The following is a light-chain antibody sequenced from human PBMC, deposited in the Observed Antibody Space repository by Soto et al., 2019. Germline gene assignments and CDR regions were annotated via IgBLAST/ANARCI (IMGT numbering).Light chain of an antibody. V-gene: IGLV2-23*02. CDR3: CSYAGSPYV. J-gene: IGLJ1*01. CDR1: SSDIGTYDL. CDR2: EVS. Sequence: QSVLTQDASVSGSPGQSITISCTGTSSDIGTYDLVSWYKQHPGKAPKLMIYEVSKRPSGVSNRFSGSKSGNTASLTISGLQAEDEADYYCCSYAGSPYVFGTGTKVTV.